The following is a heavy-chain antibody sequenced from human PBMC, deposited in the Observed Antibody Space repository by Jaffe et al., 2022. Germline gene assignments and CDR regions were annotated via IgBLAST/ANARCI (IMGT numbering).Heavy chain of an antibody. CDR2: ISWNSGSI. J-gene: IGHJ3*02. Sequence: EVQLVESGGGLVQPGRSLRLSCAASGFTFDDYAMHWVRQAPGKGLEWVSGISWNSGSIGYADSVKGRFTISRDNAKNSLYLQMNSLRAEDTALYYCAKGIMITFGGVIVADSEGAFDIWGQGTMVTVSS. CDR3: AKGIMITFGGVIVADSEGAFDI. D-gene: IGHD3-16*02. V-gene: IGHV3-9*01. CDR1: GFTFDDYA.